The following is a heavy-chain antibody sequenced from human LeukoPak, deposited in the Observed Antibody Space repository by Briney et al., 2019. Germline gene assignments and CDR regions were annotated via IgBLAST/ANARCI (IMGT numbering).Heavy chain of an antibody. CDR1: GGSISSYY. Sequence: SETLSLTCTVSGGSISSYYWGWIRQPPGKGLEWIGSIYYSGSTYYNPSLKSRVTISVDTSKNQFSLKLSSVTAADTAVYYCARSSSVGATTSFDYWGQGTLVTVSS. D-gene: IGHD1-26*01. CDR2: IYYSGST. J-gene: IGHJ4*02. CDR3: ARSSSVGATTSFDY. V-gene: IGHV4-39*07.